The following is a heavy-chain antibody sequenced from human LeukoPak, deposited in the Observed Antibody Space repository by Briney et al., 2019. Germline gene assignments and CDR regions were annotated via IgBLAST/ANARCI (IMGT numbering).Heavy chain of an antibody. V-gene: IGHV1-69*01. Sequence: ASVKVSCKASGGTFISYAISWVRQAPGQGLEWMGGIIPIFGTANYAQKFQGRVTITADESTSTAYMELSSLRSEDTAVYYCAREMLGYYDSSGYQNWFDPWGQGTLVTVSS. CDR3: AREMLGYYDSSGYQNWFDP. CDR1: GGTFISYA. CDR2: IIPIFGTA. D-gene: IGHD3-22*01. J-gene: IGHJ5*02.